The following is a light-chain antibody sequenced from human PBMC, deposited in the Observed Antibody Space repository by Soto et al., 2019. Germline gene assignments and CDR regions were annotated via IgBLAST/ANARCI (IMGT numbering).Light chain of an antibody. V-gene: IGLV2-14*01. CDR3: SSFTRSNTWV. Sequence: QSVLTQPPSASGSPGQSVTISCTGTSRDVGGYNWVSWYQHHPGKVPKLLIYEVSNRPSGVSNRFSGSKSGNTASLTISGLQTEDEADYYCSSFTRSNTWVFGGGTKLTVL. CDR1: SRDVGGYNW. J-gene: IGLJ2*01. CDR2: EVS.